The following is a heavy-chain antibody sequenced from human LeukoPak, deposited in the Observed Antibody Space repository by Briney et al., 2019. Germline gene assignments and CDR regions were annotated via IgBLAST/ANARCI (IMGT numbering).Heavy chain of an antibody. D-gene: IGHD3-22*01. CDR2: ISAYNGNT. CDR3: ARDQFNYYDSSGYYYGVGPQALDAFDI. CDR1: GYTFTSYG. Sequence: GASVKVSCKASGYTFTSYGISWVRQAPGQGLEWMGWISAYNGNTNYAQKLQGRVTMTTDTSTSTAYMELRSLRSDDTAVYYCARDQFNYYDSSGYYYGVGPQALDAFDIWGKGTMVTVSS. V-gene: IGHV1-18*01. J-gene: IGHJ3*02.